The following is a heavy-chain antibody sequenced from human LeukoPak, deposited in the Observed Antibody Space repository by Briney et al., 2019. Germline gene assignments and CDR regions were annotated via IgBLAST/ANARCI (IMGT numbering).Heavy chain of an antibody. CDR2: TRNKANSYTT. Sequence: TGGSLRLSCAASGFTFNIYAMSWVRQAPGKGLEWVGRTRNKANSYTTEYAASVKGRFTISRDDSKNSLYLQMNSLKTEDTAVYYCARGPSYDFWSGPSWSTYYFDYWGQGTLVTVSS. V-gene: IGHV3-72*01. J-gene: IGHJ4*02. CDR1: GFTFNIYA. CDR3: ARGPSYDFWSGPSWSTYYFDY. D-gene: IGHD3-3*01.